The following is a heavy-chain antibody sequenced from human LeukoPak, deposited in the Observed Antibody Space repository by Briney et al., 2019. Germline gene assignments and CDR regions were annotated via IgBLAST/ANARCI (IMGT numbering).Heavy chain of an antibody. CDR1: GGSFSGYY. V-gene: IGHV4-34*01. J-gene: IGHJ4*02. D-gene: IGHD3-10*01. CDR3: ALDFFGEFNFDY. Sequence: SETLSLTCAVYGGSFSGYYWSWIRQPPGKGLEWIGEINHSGSTNYNPSLKSRVTISVDTSKNQFSLKLSSVTAADTAVYYCALDFFGEFNFDYWGQGTLVTVSS. CDR2: INHSGST.